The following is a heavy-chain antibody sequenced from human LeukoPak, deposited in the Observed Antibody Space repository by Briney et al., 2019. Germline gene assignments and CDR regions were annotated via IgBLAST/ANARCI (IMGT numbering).Heavy chain of an antibody. Sequence: PSETLSLTCTVSGYSISSGYFWGWIRQTPGTGLEWIGEINHSGSTNYNPSLKSRVTISVDTSTKQFSLKLTSVTAADTAMYYCASSTGAIPGPSWYFDYWGLGTLVTVSS. CDR3: ASSTGAIPGPSWYFDY. V-gene: IGHV4-38-2*02. CDR2: INHSGST. CDR1: GYSISSGYF. D-gene: IGHD7-27*01. J-gene: IGHJ4*02.